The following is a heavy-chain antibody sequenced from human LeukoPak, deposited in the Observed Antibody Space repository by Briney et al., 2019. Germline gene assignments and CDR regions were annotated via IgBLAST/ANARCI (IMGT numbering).Heavy chain of an antibody. D-gene: IGHD6-19*01. CDR1: GVSISSSSYY. V-gene: IGHV4-39*07. J-gene: IGHJ4*02. CDR2: IYYSGST. CDR3: ARDSLAVAGSEPFDY. Sequence: PSETLSLTCTVSGVSISSSSYYWGWIRQPPGKGLEWIGSIYYSGSTYYNPSLKSRVTISVDTSKNQFSLKLSSVTAADTAVYYCARDSLAVAGSEPFDYWGQGTLVTVSS.